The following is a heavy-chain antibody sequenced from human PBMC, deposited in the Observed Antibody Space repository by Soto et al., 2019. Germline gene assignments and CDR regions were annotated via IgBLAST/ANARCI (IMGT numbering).Heavy chain of an antibody. J-gene: IGHJ6*02. Sequence: EVQLVESGGGLIQPGGSLRLSCAASGFNVSVNYMDWVRQAPWKGLEWVSVINGGGSTNYADSVRGRFTISRDTSKNTLSLQMNSLRAEDTAVYYCVRETYYYGMDVWGQGTTVIVSS. CDR3: VRETYYYGMDV. CDR2: INGGGST. V-gene: IGHV3-53*01. CDR1: GFNVSVNY.